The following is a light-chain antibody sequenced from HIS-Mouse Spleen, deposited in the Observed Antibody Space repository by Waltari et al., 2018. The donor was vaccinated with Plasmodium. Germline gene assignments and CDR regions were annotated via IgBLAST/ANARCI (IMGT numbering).Light chain of an antibody. Sequence: QSALTQPRSVSGSPGQSVTISCTGTSSDVGGYNYVSWYQQHPGKAPKLRIYDVSKRPSGVPDRFAGSKSGNTASLTISGLQAEDEADYYCCAYAGSYTWVFGGGTKLTVL. J-gene: IGLJ2*01. CDR2: DVS. CDR3: CAYAGSYTWV. V-gene: IGLV2-11*01. CDR1: SSDVGGYNY.